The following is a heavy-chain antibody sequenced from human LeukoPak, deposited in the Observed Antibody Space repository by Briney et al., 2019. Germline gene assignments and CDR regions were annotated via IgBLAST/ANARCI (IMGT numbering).Heavy chain of an antibody. J-gene: IGHJ5*01. CDR1: GFTFRNFW. Sequence: GGSLRLSCGASGFTFRNFWMNWVRQAPGKGLEWVANIKDDGSDKYYGDSVRGRFTISRDNAKTLLFLQMNSLRAEDTAVYFCARGGHWLVPWGQGTRVTVSS. V-gene: IGHV3-7*01. CDR2: IKDDGSDK. CDR3: ARGGHWLVP.